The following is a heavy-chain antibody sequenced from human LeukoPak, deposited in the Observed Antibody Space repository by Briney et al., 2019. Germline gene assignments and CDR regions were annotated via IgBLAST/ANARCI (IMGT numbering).Heavy chain of an antibody. CDR2: ISDSGGST. J-gene: IGHJ4*02. D-gene: IGHD5-12*01. CDR3: ANDLIEVYSGYGHFEY. V-gene: IGHV3-23*01. Sequence: GSXXLSCAASGFTFSSYAMSWVREAPGKGLEWVSAISDSGGSTYYAYSVKGRFTISRDNSKNTLYLQMTSLRAEDTAVYYCANDLIEVYSGYGHFEYWGQGTLVTVSS. CDR1: GFTFSSYA.